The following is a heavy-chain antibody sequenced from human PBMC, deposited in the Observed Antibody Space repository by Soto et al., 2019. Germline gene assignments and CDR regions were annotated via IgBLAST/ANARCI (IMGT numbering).Heavy chain of an antibody. CDR3: AKSLLWFGELSS. J-gene: IGHJ5*02. CDR1: GFTVSSKT. Sequence: EVQLVESGGGLVQPGGSLRLSCAASGFTVSSKTMNWVRQAPGKGLEWVSLIYSGGSTNYADSVKGRFTISRDNSKNTLYLQMNSLRAEDTAVYYCAKSLLWFGELSSWGQGTLVTVSP. CDR2: IYSGGST. V-gene: IGHV3-66*01. D-gene: IGHD3-10*01.